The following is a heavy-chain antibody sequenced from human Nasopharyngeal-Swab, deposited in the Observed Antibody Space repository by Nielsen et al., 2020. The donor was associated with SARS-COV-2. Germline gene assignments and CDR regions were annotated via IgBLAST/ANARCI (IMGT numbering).Heavy chain of an antibody. J-gene: IGHJ4*02. D-gene: IGHD2-21*01. Sequence: GGSLRLSCAASGFSFSDYYMSWIRQAPGKGPEWVSYICSSGSIIRYADSVKGRFTISRDNANNSLWLQMNSLRAEDTAVYYCARDVVATLDYFDYWGQGTLVTVSS. CDR3: ARDVVATLDYFDY. CDR1: GFSFSDYY. CDR2: ICSSGSII. V-gene: IGHV3-11*01.